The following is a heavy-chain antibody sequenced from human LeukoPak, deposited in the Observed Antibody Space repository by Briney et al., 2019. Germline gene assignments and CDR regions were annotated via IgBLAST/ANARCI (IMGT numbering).Heavy chain of an antibody. CDR2: ISYDGSNK. CDR3: AKEEVGATNSPDY. Sequence: GGSLRLSCAASGFTFSSYGMHWVRQAPGKGLEWVAVISYDGSNKYYADSVKGRFTISRDNSKNTLYLQMNSLRAEDTAVYYCAKEEVGATNSPDYWGQGTLVTVSS. J-gene: IGHJ4*02. D-gene: IGHD1-26*01. CDR1: GFTFSSYG. V-gene: IGHV3-30*18.